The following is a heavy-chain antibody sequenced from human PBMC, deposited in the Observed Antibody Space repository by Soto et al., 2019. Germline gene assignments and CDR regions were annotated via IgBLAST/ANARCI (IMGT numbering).Heavy chain of an antibody. CDR2: INPSGGST. Sequence: QVQLVQSGAEVKKPGASVKVSCKASGYTFTSYYMHWVRQAPGQGLEWMGIINPSGGSTSYAQKSQGGAPRTGATSTRKVYMELSSLRSEDTAVYYCARYKSSSGGAFAYGGQGTLFPVSS. CDR1: GYTFTSYY. V-gene: IGHV1-46*01. D-gene: IGHD6-13*01. CDR3: ARYKSSSGGAFAY. J-gene: IGHJ4*02.